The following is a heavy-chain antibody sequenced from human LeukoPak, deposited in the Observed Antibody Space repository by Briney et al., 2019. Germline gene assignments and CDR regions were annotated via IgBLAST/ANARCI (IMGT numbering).Heavy chain of an antibody. Sequence: SETLSLTCTVSGGSISSGSYYWSWIRQPAGKGLEWIGRIYTSGSTNYNPSLKSRVTISVDTSKNQFSLKLSSVTAADTAVYYCARDQGSNWFDPWGQGTLVTVSS. J-gene: IGHJ5*02. V-gene: IGHV4-61*02. CDR1: GGSISSGSYY. CDR2: IYTSGST. CDR3: ARDQGSNWFDP.